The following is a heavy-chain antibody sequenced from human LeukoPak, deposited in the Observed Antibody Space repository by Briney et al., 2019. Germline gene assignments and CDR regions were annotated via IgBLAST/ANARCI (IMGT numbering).Heavy chain of an antibody. J-gene: IGHJ4*02. D-gene: IGHD5-12*01. V-gene: IGHV3-30-3*01. Sequence: PGGSLRLSCAASGFTFSSYAMHWVRQAPGKGPEWVAVISYDGSNKYYADSVKGRFTISRDNSKNTLYLQMNSLRAEDTAVYYCAREWVATLTFDYWGQGTLVTVSS. CDR2: ISYDGSNK. CDR3: AREWVATLTFDY. CDR1: GFTFSSYA.